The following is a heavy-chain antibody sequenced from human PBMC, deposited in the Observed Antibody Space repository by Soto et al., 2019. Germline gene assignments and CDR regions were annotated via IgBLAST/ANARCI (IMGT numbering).Heavy chain of an antibody. CDR1: GGSFSGYY. Sequence: QVQLQQWGAGLLKPSETLSLTCAVYGGSFSGYYWSWIRQPPGKGLEWIGEINHSGSTNYNPSLKSRVTISVDTSKNQFSLKLSSVTAADTAVYYCALHGDYHLDAFDIWGQGTMVTVSS. V-gene: IGHV4-34*01. D-gene: IGHD4-17*01. CDR3: ALHGDYHLDAFDI. J-gene: IGHJ3*02. CDR2: INHSGST.